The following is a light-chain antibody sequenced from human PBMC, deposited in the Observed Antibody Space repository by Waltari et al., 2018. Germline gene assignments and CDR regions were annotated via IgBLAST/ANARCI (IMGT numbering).Light chain of an antibody. CDR3: CSYAGSSTYV. J-gene: IGLJ1*01. CDR1: IRDVGGSNY. V-gene: IGLV2-23*02. CDR2: DVS. Sequence: QSALTQPASVSGSPGQSITISRTGTIRDVGGSNYLPWYQQHPGKAPKLMIYDVSKRPSGVSNRFSGSKSGNTASLTISGLQAEDEADYYCCSYAGSSTYVFGTGTKVTVL.